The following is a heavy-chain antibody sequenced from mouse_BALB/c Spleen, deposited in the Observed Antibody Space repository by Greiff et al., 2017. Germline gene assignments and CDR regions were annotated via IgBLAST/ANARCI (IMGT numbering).Heavy chain of an antibody. Sequence: VKLMESGPGLVAPSQSLSITCTVSGFSLTGYGVNWVRQPPGKGLEWLGMIWGDGSTDYNSALKSRLSISKDNSKSQVFLKMNSLQTDDTARYYCARALTSTLAWFAYWGQGTLVTVSA. D-gene: IGHD6-1*01. V-gene: IGHV2-6-7*01. J-gene: IGHJ3*01. CDR3: ARALTSTLAWFAY. CDR2: IWGDGST. CDR1: GFSLTGYG.